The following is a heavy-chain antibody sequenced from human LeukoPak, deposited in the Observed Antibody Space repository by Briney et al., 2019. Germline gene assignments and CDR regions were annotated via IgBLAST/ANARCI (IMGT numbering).Heavy chain of an antibody. D-gene: IGHD3-9*01. Sequence: PGGSLRLSCAASGFTFSSYSMNWVRQAPGKGLEWVSYISSSSSTIYYADSVKGRFTISRDNAKNSLYLQMNSLRAEDTAVYYCARDRTYYDILTGYYYYYYMDVWGKGTTVTVSS. CDR1: GFTFSSYS. V-gene: IGHV3-48*01. CDR2: ISSSSSTI. CDR3: ARDRTYYDILTGYYYYYYMDV. J-gene: IGHJ6*03.